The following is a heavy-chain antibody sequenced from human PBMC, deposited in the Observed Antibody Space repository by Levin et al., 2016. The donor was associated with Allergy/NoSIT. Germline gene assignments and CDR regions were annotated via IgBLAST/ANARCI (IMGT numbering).Heavy chain of an antibody. V-gene: IGHV4-59*04. CDR1: GGSISTYY. CDR3: ANLGSASSRFFFHS. J-gene: IGHJ4*02. CDR2: VFHRGNT. D-gene: IGHD3-3*01. Sequence: SETLSLTCTVSGGSISTYYWAWVRQPPGKGLEWIGHVFHRGNTYYNASLKSRVSISVDTSRNQFSLRLTSMTAADTALYFCANLGSASSRFFFHSWGRGALVTVSS.